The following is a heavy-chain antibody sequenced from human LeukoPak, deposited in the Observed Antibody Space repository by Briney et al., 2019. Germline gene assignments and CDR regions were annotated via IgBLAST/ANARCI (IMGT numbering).Heavy chain of an antibody. CDR3: ARDCSSTACQGPVLDF. Sequence: ASVKVSCKASGYTFTSHYVHWVRQAPGQGREWMGIIHPSGGNPRSTENFQGRVTMTRDTSTSTVYLELWSLTSQDTAVYYCARDCSSTACQGPVLDFWGQGTLVTVSS. CDR2: IHPSGGNP. CDR1: GYTFTSHY. D-gene: IGHD6-13*01. J-gene: IGHJ4*02. V-gene: IGHV1-46*01.